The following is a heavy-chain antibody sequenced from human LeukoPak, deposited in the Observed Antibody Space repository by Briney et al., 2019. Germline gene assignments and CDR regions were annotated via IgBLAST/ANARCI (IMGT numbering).Heavy chain of an antibody. CDR3: AKDISLAAAGTLDY. CDR2: ISWNSGST. D-gene: IGHD6-13*01. CDR1: GFTFDDYA. J-gene: IGHJ4*02. V-gene: IGHV3-9*03. Sequence: GRSLRLSCAASGFTFDDYAMHWVRQAPGKGLEWVSGISWNSGSTGYADSVKGRFTISRDNAKNSLYLQMNSLRAEDMALYYCAKDISLAAAGTLDYWGQGTLVTVSS.